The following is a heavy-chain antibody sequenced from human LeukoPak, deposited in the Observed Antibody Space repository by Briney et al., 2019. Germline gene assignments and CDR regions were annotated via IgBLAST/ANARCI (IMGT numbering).Heavy chain of an antibody. CDR1: GGSVTGDSYY. CDR3: ARTGYCGADCYSFDY. Sequence: SETLSLTYTVSGGSVTGDSYYWSWIRQPPGKGLEWIGHISFRGSTNYNPSLKSRVTISVDASKTQFSLNLSSVTAADTAVYYCARTGYCGADCYSFDYWGQGTLVTVSS. J-gene: IGHJ4*02. D-gene: IGHD2-21*02. CDR2: ISFRGST. V-gene: IGHV4-61*01.